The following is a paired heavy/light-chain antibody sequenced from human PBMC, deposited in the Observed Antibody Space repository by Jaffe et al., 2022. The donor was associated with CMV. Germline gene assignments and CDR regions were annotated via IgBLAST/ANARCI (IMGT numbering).Light chain of an antibody. CDR3: CSYAGRATLV. Sequence: QSALTQPASVSGSPGQSITISCTGTSSDVGNYNLVSWYQQHPGKAPKLMIYEVNKRPSGVSNRFSGSKSGNTASLTISGLQAEDEADYYCCSYAGRATLVFGGGTKLTVL. CDR2: EVN. V-gene: IGLV2-23*02. CDR1: SSDVGNYNL. J-gene: IGLJ2*01.
Heavy chain of an antibody. CDR3: AREGYGYQYYYMDV. Sequence: EVRLVESGGGLVQPGGSLRLSCAASGFTFSRYWMHWVRQAPGVGPVWVSRINNDGSSTSYADSVKGRFTMSRDNAKNTLSLQMNSLRAEDTALYYCAREGYGYQYYYMDVWGKGTTVTVSS. V-gene: IGHV3-74*01. CDR2: INNDGSST. J-gene: IGHJ6*03. D-gene: IGHD5-12*01. CDR1: GFTFSRYW.